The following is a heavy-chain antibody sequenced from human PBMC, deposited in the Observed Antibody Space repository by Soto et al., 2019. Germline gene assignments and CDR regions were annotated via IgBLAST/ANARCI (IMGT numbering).Heavy chain of an antibody. Sequence: ETLSLTCAVSGGSISSSNWWSWVRQPPGKGLEWIGEIYHSGSTNYNPSLKSRVTISVDKSKDQFSVKLTSVTAADTAVYYCARLRGYSGYGEIDYWGQGTLVTVSS. CDR1: GGSISSSNW. J-gene: IGHJ4*02. V-gene: IGHV4-4*02. CDR3: ARLRGYSGYGEIDY. D-gene: IGHD5-12*01. CDR2: IYHSGST.